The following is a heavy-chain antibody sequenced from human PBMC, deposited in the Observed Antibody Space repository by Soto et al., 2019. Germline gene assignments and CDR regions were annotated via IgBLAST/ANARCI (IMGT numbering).Heavy chain of an antibody. D-gene: IGHD2-2*01. V-gene: IGHV4-4*02. J-gene: IGHJ4*01. Sequence: PSDTLSLICGVSVGSLSSSSWWRWVCQPQGKTLEWLGDIFYIGSTKYNPSLNSRVTISADPSTNDSPLRLSSVTAADMAGYSRLHLCGMPFSPDY. CDR1: VGSLSSSSW. CDR2: IFYIGST. CDR3: LHLCGMPFSPDY.